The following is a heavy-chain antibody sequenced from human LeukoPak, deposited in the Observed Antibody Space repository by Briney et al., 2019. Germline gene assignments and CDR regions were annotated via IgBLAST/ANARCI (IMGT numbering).Heavy chain of an antibody. CDR2: IYTSGST. D-gene: IGHD6-6*01. CDR3: ARGGPPLAARPLNYFDY. J-gene: IGHJ4*02. Sequence: SETLSLTCTVSGGSISSGSYYWRWIRQPAGKGLEWIGRIYTSGSTNYNPSPKSRVTISVDTSKNQFSLKLSSVTAADTAVYYCARGGPPLAARPLNYFDYWGQGTLVTVSS. V-gene: IGHV4-61*02. CDR1: GGSISSGSYY.